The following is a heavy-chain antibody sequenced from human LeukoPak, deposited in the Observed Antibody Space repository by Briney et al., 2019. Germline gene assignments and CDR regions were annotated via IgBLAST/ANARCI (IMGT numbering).Heavy chain of an antibody. V-gene: IGHV4-34*01. CDR2: INHSGST. CDR3: ARRPGYSSSWYRLRLDY. CDR1: GGSFSGYY. Sequence: KPSETLSLTCAVYGGSFSGYYWSWIRQPPGKGLEWIGEINHSGSTNYNPSLKSRVTISVDTSKNQFSLKLSSVTAADTAVYYCARRPGYSSSWYRLRLDYWGQGTLVTVSS. D-gene: IGHD6-13*01. J-gene: IGHJ4*02.